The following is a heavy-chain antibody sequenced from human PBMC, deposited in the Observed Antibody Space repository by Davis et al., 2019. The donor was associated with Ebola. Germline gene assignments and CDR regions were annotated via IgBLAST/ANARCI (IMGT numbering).Heavy chain of an antibody. J-gene: IGHJ6*02. CDR1: GYTFTGFY. CDR3: ARDRLITIFGVVIHDGMDV. V-gene: IGHV1-2*02. D-gene: IGHD3-3*01. CDR2: INPNSGGT. Sequence: ASVKVSCKASGYTFTGFYIHWVRQAPGQGLEWMGWINPNSGGTNYAQKFQGRVTMTRDTSISTAYMELSRLRSDDTAVYYCARDRLITIFGVVIHDGMDVWGQGTTVTVSS.